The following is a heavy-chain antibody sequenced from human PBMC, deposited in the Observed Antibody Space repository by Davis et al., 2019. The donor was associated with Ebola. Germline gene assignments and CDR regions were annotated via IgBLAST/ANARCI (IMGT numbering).Heavy chain of an antibody. CDR3: ARDRWDIVVVPAAIPYYYGMDV. J-gene: IGHJ6*02. CDR1: GGTFSSYG. Sequence: SVKVSCKASGGTFSSYGISWVRQAPGQGLEWMGGIIPIFGTANYAQKFQGRVTITADKSTSTAYMELSSLRSEDTAVYYCARDRWDIVVVPAAIPYYYGMDVWGQGTTVTVSS. V-gene: IGHV1-69*06. CDR2: IIPIFGTA. D-gene: IGHD2-2*02.